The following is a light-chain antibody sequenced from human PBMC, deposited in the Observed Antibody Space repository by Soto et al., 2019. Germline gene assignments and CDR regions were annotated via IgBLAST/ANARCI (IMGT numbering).Light chain of an antibody. CDR2: EVT. V-gene: IGLV2-8*01. CDR3: SSYAGSNTLV. J-gene: IGLJ1*01. CDR1: SSDVDIYNY. Sequence: QSVLTQPXSASGSPGQSVTISCTGTSSDVDIYNYVSWYQQHPGKAPKLIIYEVTKRPSGVPDRFSGSKSGNTASLTVSGLQTEDEAEYYCSSYAGSNTLVFGTGTKVTVL.